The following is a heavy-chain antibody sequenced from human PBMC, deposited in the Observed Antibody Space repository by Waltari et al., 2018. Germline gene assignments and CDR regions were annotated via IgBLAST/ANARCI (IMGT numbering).Heavy chain of an antibody. V-gene: IGHV1-69-2*01. J-gene: IGHJ3*02. Sequence: EVQLLQSGAELVKPGTTVKISCKVSGYSFSDYYIHWGQQAPGKGLQWMGLIDPEDGETIYADNFRDTITLTADTSTNTAYLELNNVSSQDTAVFYCATALGDNISASRAFEIWGQGTMITVAS. CDR1: GYSFSDYY. D-gene: IGHD1-20*01. CDR2: IDPEDGET. CDR3: ATALGDNISASRAFEI.